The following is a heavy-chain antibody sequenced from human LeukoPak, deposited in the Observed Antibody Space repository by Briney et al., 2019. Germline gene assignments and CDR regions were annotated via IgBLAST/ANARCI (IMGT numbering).Heavy chain of an antibody. CDR2: IYTSGST. D-gene: IGHD6-13*01. CDR3: ARDVVAAPGTWDY. Sequence: SETLSLTCTVSGGSISSDDYHWTWIRQPAGKGLEWIGRIYTSGSTNYNPSLKSRVTMSVDTSKNQFSLKLSSVTAADTAVYYCARDVVAAPGTWDYWGQGTLVTVSS. CDR1: GGSISSDDYH. V-gene: IGHV4-61*02. J-gene: IGHJ4*02.